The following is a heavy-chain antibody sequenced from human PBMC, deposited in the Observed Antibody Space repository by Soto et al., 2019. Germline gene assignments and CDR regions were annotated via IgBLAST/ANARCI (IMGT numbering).Heavy chain of an antibody. Sequence: SETLSLTCTVSGGSISSYYWSWIRQPPGKGLEWIGYIYYSGSTNYNPSLKSRVTISVDTSKNQFSLKLSSVTAADTAVYYCARDIWFGELPSSWGQGTLVTVSS. V-gene: IGHV4-59*01. CDR2: IYYSGST. J-gene: IGHJ5*02. CDR3: ARDIWFGELPSS. CDR1: GGSISSYY. D-gene: IGHD3-10*01.